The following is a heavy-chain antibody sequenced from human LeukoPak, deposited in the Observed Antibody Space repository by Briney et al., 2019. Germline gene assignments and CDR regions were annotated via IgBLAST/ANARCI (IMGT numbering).Heavy chain of an antibody. CDR1: GFTFDDYG. D-gene: IGHD3-16*01. CDR2: INWNGGST. J-gene: IGHJ6*03. CDR3: ARDAAYGGEPRYYYYMDV. Sequence: RSGGSLRLSCAASGFTFDDYGMSWVRQAPGKGLEWVSGINWNGGSTGYADSVKGRFTISRDNAKNSLYLQMNSLRAEDTALYYCARDAAYGGEPRYYYYMDVWGKGTTVTVSS. V-gene: IGHV3-20*04.